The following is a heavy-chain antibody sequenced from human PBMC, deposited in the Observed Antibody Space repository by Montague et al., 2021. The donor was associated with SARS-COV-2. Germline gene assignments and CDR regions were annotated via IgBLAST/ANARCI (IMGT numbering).Heavy chain of an antibody. D-gene: IGHD3-10*01. Sequence: SETLSLTCNVSGGSITDRGYYWAWIRQSPGRGLGWLGALYYNGKTYYNPSLKSRITISADTSRNQFSLNLNSVTAADTAVYFCVRPMVRGLPGDHWGQGTLVVVSS. V-gene: IGHV4-39*01. CDR1: GGSITDRGYY. J-gene: IGHJ4*02. CDR3: VRPMVRGLPGDH. CDR2: LYYNGKT.